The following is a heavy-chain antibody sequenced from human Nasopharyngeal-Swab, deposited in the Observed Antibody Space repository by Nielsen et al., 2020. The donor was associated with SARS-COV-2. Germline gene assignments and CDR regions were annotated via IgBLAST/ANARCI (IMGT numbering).Heavy chain of an antibody. J-gene: IGHJ4*02. Sequence: SETLSLTCAVYDGSFSGYYWSWIRQPPGKGLEWIGEINHSGSTNYNPSLKSRVTISVDTSKNQFSLKLSSVTAADTAVYYCARGRVPAAIDYWGQGTLVTVSS. CDR1: DGSFSGYY. D-gene: IGHD2-2*01. CDR3: ARGRVPAAIDY. CDR2: INHSGST. V-gene: IGHV4-34*01.